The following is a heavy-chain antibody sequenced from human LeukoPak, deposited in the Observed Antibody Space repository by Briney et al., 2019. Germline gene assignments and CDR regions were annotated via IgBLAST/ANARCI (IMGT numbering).Heavy chain of an antibody. CDR3: ARILPEYSSSSWSSLDFDY. CDR2: IDWDDDK. V-gene: IGHV2-70*11. D-gene: IGHD6-6*01. CDR1: GFSLSPSGMC. J-gene: IGHJ4*02. Sequence: SGPALVKPTQTLTLTCTFSGFSLSPSGMCVSWIRQPPGKALEWLARIDWDDDKYYSTSLKTRLTISKDTSKNQVVLTMTNMDPVDTATYYCARILPEYSSSSWSSLDFDYWGQGTLVTVSS.